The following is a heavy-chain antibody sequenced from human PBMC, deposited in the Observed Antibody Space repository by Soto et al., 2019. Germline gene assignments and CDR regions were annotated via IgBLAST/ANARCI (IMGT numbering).Heavy chain of an antibody. CDR3: AREAIVLVPADNYYYYYGMDV. CDR1: GYTFTTYA. J-gene: IGHJ6*02. CDR2: INAGNGNT. Sequence: QVQLMQSGAEEKKPGASVKVSCKASGYTFTTYAMHWVRQAPGQRLEWMGWINAGNGNTKYSQKFQGRVTITRDTSASTAYMELSRLRSEDTAVYYCAREAIVLVPADNYYYYYGMDVGGQGTTVTVSS. V-gene: IGHV1-3*05. D-gene: IGHD2-2*01.